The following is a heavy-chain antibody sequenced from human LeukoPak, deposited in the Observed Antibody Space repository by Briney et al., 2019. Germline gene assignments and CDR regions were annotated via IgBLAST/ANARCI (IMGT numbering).Heavy chain of an antibody. CDR2: ISWNSGSI. CDR1: GFTFGDYA. J-gene: IGHJ3*02. Sequence: GGSLRLSCAASGFTFGDYAMHWVRQAPGKGLEWVSGISWNSGSIDYADSVKGRFTISRDNAKNSLYLQMISLRAEDTALYYCAKALEISMIVSPDAFDIWGQGTMVTVSS. D-gene: IGHD3-22*01. V-gene: IGHV3-9*01. CDR3: AKALEISMIVSPDAFDI.